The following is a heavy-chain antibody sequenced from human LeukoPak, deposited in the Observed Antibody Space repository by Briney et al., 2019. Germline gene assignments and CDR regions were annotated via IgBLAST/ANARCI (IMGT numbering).Heavy chain of an antibody. CDR2: ISGSSRHI. CDR1: GFTFSTYA. CDR3: AKDLDGF. Sequence: GGSLRLSCAASGFTFSTYAMSWVRQAPGKGLEWVSIISGSSRHIYYADSVEGRFTISRDNSKNTLYLQMTSLRVEDTAVYYCAKDLDGFWGQGTLVTVSS. V-gene: IGHV3-23*01. J-gene: IGHJ4*02. D-gene: IGHD6-25*01.